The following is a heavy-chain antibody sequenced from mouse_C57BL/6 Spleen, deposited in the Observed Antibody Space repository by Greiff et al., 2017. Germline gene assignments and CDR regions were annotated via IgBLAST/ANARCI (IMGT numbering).Heavy chain of an antibody. Sequence: QVQLQQSGPELVKPGASVKISCKASGYAFSSSWMNWVKQRPGKGLEWIGRIYPGDGDTNSNGKFKGKATLTADKSASTAYMQLSSLTSEDSAVYFCALDSASLAYWGQGTLVTVSA. J-gene: IGHJ3*01. D-gene: IGHD3-2*01. V-gene: IGHV1-82*01. CDR2: IYPGDGDT. CDR3: ALDSASLAY. CDR1: GYAFSSSW.